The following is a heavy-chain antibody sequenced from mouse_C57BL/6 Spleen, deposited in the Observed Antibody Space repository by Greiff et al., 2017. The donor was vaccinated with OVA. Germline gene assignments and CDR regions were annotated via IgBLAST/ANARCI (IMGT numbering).Heavy chain of an antibody. CDR3: ARGDITTVVATPVAY. CDR2: IYPRDGST. V-gene: IGHV1-85*01. D-gene: IGHD1-1*01. J-gene: IGHJ3*01. CDR1: GYTFTSYD. Sequence: QVQLQQSGPELVKPGASVKLSCKASGYTFTSYDINWVKQRPGQGLEWIGWIYPRDGSTKYNEKFKGKATLTVDTSSSTAYMELHSLTSEDSAVYFCARGDITTVVATPVAYWGQGTLVTVSA.